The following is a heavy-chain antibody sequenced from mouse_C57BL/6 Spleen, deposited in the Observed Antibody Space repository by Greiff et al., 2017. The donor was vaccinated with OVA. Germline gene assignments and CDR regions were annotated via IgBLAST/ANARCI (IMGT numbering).Heavy chain of an antibody. CDR2: ISYSGST. V-gene: IGHV3-1*01. CDR1: GYSITSGYD. Sequence: EVKVEESGPGMVKPSQSLSLTCTVTGYSITSGYDWHWIRHFPGNKLEWMGYISYSGSTNYNPSLKSRISITHDTSKNHFFLTLNSVTTEDTATYYCARGGAGTSFAYWGQGTLVTVSA. CDR3: ARGGAGTSFAY. D-gene: IGHD4-1*01. J-gene: IGHJ3*01.